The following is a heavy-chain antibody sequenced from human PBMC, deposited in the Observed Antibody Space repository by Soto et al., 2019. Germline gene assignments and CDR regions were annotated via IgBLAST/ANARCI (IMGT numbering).Heavy chain of an antibody. V-gene: IGHV4-34*01. D-gene: IGHD3-10*01. CDR2: INHSGST. CDR3: ARLKYYYGSGSYYNIPRISWFDP. Sequence: SETLSLTCAVYGGSFSGYYWSWIRQPPGKGLEWIGEINHSGSTNYNPSLKSRVTISVDTSKNQFSLKLSSVTAADTAVYYCARLKYYYGSGSYYNIPRISWFDPWGQGTLVTVSS. CDR1: GGSFSGYY. J-gene: IGHJ5*02.